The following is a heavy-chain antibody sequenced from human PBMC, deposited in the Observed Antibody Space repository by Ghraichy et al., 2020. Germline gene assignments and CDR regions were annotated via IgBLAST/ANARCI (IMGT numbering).Heavy chain of an antibody. CDR1: GFTFSSYS. D-gene: IGHD5-24*01. Sequence: GGSLRLSCAASGFTFSSYSMNWVRQAPGKGLEWVSYISSSSSTIYYADSVKGRFTISRDNAKNSLYLQMNSLRDEDTAVYYCARTRKRWLQPPDAFDIWGQGTMVPVSS. J-gene: IGHJ3*02. CDR2: ISSSSSTI. V-gene: IGHV3-48*02. CDR3: ARTRKRWLQPPDAFDI.